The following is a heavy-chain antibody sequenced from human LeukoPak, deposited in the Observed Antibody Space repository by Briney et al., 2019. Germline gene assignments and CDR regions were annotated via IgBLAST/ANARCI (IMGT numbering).Heavy chain of an antibody. D-gene: IGHD1-26*01. CDR2: IYYSGST. CDR3: ARHVGATHDY. Sequence: SETLSLTCTVSGGSISSSSYYWGWIRQPPGKGLEWIGSIYYSGSTYYNPSLKSRVTISVDTSKNQFSLKLSSGTAADTAVYYCARHVGATHDYWGQGTLVTVSS. CDR1: GGSISSSSYY. J-gene: IGHJ4*02. V-gene: IGHV4-39*01.